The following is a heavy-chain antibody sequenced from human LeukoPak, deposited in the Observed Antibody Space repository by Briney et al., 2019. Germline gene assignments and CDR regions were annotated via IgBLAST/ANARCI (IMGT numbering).Heavy chain of an antibody. Sequence: GGSLRLSCAASGFTFSNYWMSWVRQAPGKGLEWVANIKQDGSEKNYVDSVEGRFTISRDNAKNSLYLQMNSLRVEDTAVYYCATEVGSPAIRSAFEIWGQGTMVTVSS. V-gene: IGHV3-7*01. J-gene: IGHJ3*02. CDR2: IKQDGSEK. CDR1: GFTFSNYW. CDR3: ATEVGSPAIRSAFEI. D-gene: IGHD2-21*02.